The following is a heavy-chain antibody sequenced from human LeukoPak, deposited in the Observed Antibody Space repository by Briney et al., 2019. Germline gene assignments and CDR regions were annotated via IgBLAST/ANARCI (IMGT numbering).Heavy chain of an antibody. Sequence: ASVKVSCKASGYTFTCYYMHWVRQAPGQGLEWMGWINPNSGGTNYAQKFQGRVTMTRDTSISTAYMELSRLRSDDTAVYYCAKSRREWSDRYFDYWGQGTLVTVSS. J-gene: IGHJ4*02. CDR1: GYTFTCYY. CDR2: INPNSGGT. CDR3: AKSRREWSDRYFDY. V-gene: IGHV1-2*02. D-gene: IGHD3-3*01.